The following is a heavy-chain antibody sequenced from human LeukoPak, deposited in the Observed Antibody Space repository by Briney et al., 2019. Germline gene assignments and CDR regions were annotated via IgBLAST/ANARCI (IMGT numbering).Heavy chain of an antibody. CDR2: ISGSGGST. CDR3: AKHYYGSGSYYDAFDI. J-gene: IGHJ3*02. Sequence: PGGSLRLSCAASGFTFSSDAMSWVRQAPGKGLEWVSAISGSGGSTYYADSVKGRFTISRDNSKNTLYLQMNSLRAEDTAVYYCAKHYYGSGSYYDAFDIWGQGTMVTVSS. V-gene: IGHV3-23*01. D-gene: IGHD3-10*01. CDR1: GFTFSSDA.